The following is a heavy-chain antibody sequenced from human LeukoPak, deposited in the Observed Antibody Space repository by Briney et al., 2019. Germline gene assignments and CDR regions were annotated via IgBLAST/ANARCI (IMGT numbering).Heavy chain of an antibody. D-gene: IGHD6-19*01. CDR1: GGSISSYY. V-gene: IGHV4-59*01. CDR3: VRGRDSSGWDHWYFDL. CDR2: IYYSGST. J-gene: IGHJ2*01. Sequence: SETLSLTCTVSGGSISSYYWSWIRQPPGKGLEWIGYIYYSGSTNYNPSLKSRVTISVDTSKNQFSLKLSSVTAADTAVYYCVRGRDSSGWDHWYFDLWGRGTLVTVSS.